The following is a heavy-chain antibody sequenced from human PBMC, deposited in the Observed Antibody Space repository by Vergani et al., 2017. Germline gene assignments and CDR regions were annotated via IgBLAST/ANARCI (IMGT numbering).Heavy chain of an antibody. CDR3: ARAYGRYDWFDY. D-gene: IGHD1-20*01. J-gene: IGHJ4*01. CDR2: ISASGAPT. CDR1: GFTTGDYV. Sequence: EVQLVESGGDLVNPGGSLRLSCAASGFTTGDYVMSWFRQAPGKGLEWVSGISASGAPTYYADSVKGRVTISRDNSKNTLYLQMNSLRVEDTAVYYCARAYGRYDWFDYWGQRTLVTVSS. V-gene: IGHV3-23*04.